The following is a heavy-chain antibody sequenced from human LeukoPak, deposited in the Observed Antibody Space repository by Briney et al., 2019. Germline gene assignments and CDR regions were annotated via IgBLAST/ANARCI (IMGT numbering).Heavy chain of an antibody. D-gene: IGHD2-8*01. CDR2: ISAYNGNT. Sequence: ASVKVSCKASGYTFTSYGISWVRQAPGQGLEWMGWISAYNGNTNYAQKLQGRVTMTTDTSTSTVYMELSSLRSEDTAVYYCARDALYCTNGVCYTGTLDYWGQGTLVTVSS. J-gene: IGHJ4*02. CDR1: GYTFTSYG. CDR3: ARDALYCTNGVCYTGTLDY. V-gene: IGHV1-18*01.